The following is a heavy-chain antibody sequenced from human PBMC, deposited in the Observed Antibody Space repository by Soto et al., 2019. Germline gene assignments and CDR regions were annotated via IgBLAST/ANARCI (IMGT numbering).Heavy chain of an antibody. Sequence: QGQLMQSGAEVKKPGASVKVSCKTSGYTFTTYYIHWMRQAPGQGLEWMGMFNTYTGGTRYAHKFQGSVPMTGDTSTSTGYMELSRLRSDDTAVYYCARLWVEIGTEFDPWGQGTLVTVYS. CDR3: ARLWVEIGTEFDP. CDR2: FNTYTGGT. J-gene: IGHJ5*02. D-gene: IGHD1-1*01. CDR1: GYTFTTYY. V-gene: IGHV1-46*01.